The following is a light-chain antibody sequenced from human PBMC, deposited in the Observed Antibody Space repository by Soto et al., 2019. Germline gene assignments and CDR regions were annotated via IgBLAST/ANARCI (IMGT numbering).Light chain of an antibody. CDR1: QRVGSNF. CDR3: QQHGQWPIT. CDR2: GIS. Sequence: ELVLTQSPATLSVSPGEGATLSCRASQRVGSNFLAWYQQKPGQAPRLLIYGISKRATDIPDRFSGSGSGTEFTLTISSLQPEDFATYYCQQHGQWPITFGQGTRLEIK. J-gene: IGKJ5*01. V-gene: IGKV3D-15*01.